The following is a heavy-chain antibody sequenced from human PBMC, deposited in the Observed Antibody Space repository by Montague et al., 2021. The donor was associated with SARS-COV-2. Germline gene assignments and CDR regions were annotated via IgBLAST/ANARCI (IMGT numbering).Heavy chain of an antibody. CDR1: GGSISSYY. CDR3: AGGSGIINFYNSGMDV. D-gene: IGHD3-10*01. Sequence: SETLSLTCTVSGGSISSYYWSWIRQPAGKGLVLIGRIYTSGTTNYNPSLKSRVTMSVDTSKNQFSLKLSSVTAADTAVYYCAGGSGIINFYNSGMDVWGRGTTVTVSS. V-gene: IGHV4-4*07. J-gene: IGHJ6*02. CDR2: IYTSGTT.